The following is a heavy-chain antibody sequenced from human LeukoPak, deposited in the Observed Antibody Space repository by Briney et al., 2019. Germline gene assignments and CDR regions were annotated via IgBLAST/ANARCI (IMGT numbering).Heavy chain of an antibody. D-gene: IGHD2-15*01. J-gene: IGHJ4*01. CDR1: GFTFTNFV. Sequence: GGSLRLSCAASGFTFTNFVMSWVRQAPGKGLEWISTVSASVAQTYFADSVKGRFTISRDNSKNTLYLQMYSLRVEDTATYYCAKGHRLCTSGNCNSQVDYWGHGTLVTVSP. CDR2: VSASVAQT. CDR3: AKGHRLCTSGNCNSQVDY. V-gene: IGHV3-23*01.